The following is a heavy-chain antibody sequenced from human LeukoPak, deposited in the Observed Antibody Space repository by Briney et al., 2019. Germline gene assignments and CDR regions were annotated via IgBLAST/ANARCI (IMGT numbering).Heavy chain of an antibody. CDR1: GGSISSSSYH. Sequence: PSETLSLTCTVSGGSISSSSYHWGWIRQPPGKGLEWIGSISYSGSTYYNPSLKSRVTISVDTSKNQLSLKLSSVTAENTAVYCCARLYYYYGMDVWGQGTTVTVSS. CDR2: ISYSGST. V-gene: IGHV4-39*01. J-gene: IGHJ6*02. CDR3: ARLYYYYGMDV.